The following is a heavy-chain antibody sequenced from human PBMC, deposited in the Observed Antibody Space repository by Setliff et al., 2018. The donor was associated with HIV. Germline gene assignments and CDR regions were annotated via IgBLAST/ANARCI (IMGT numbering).Heavy chain of an antibody. CDR3: ARWHPPYGFWEEDY. J-gene: IGHJ4*02. Sequence: LRLSCAASGFTFSSYGMNWVRQAPGKGLEWIGNIYYSGRTYYNPSLKTRVTISVDGSKNQFSLKLKSVTAADTAVYYCARWHPPYGFWEEDYWGQGTLVTVSS. D-gene: IGHD3-10*01. CDR1: GFTFSSYG. V-gene: IGHV4-59*08. CDR2: IYYSGRT.